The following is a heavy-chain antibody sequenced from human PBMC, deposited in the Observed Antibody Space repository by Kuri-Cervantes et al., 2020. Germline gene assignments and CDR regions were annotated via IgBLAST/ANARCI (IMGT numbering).Heavy chain of an antibody. D-gene: IGHD6-19*01. CDR3: ARGGWYQDY. V-gene: IGHV4-38-2*02. CDR2: IYHNGRT. CDR1: SYSITSSYY. Sequence: GSLRLSCTVSSYSITSSYYWGWIRQSPGKGLEWIGSIYHNGRTYYNPSLRSRVTISVDTSRNQFSLKLDSVTAADTAVYFCARGGWYQDYWGQGTLVTVSS. J-gene: IGHJ4*02.